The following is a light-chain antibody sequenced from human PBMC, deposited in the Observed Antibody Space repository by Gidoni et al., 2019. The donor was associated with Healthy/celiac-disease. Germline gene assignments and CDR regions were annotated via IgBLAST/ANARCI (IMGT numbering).Light chain of an antibody. Sequence: IQMTQSPSPLSASVGDRVTITCQASQDISNYLNWYQQKPGKAPKLLIYDASNLETGVPSRFSGSGSGTDFTFTISSLQPEDIATYYCQQYDNRPMYTFGQGTKLEIK. V-gene: IGKV1-33*01. J-gene: IGKJ2*01. CDR2: DAS. CDR3: QQYDNRPMYT. CDR1: QDISNY.